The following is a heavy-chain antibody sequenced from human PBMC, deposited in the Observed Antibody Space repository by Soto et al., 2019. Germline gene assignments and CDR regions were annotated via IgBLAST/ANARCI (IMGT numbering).Heavy chain of an antibody. D-gene: IGHD1-26*01. CDR2: INPSGGST. V-gene: IGHV1-46*01. CDR3: AREGSYPYFDY. J-gene: IGHJ4*02. Sequence: ASVKVACKASGYTITSYGIIWVRQAPGQGLEWMGIINPSGGSTSYAQKFQGRVTMTRDTSTSTVYMELSSLRSEDTAVYYCAREGSYPYFDYWGQGTLVTVSS. CDR1: GYTITSYG.